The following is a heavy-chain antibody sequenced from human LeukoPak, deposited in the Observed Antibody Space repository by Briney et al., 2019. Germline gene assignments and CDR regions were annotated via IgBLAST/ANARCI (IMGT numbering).Heavy chain of an antibody. V-gene: IGHV4-59*01. CDR1: GGSISSYY. Sequence: PSETLSLTCTVSGGSISSYYWSWIRQPPGKGLEWIGYIYYSGSTNYNPSLKSRVTISVDTSKNQFSLKLSSVTAADTALYYCARWSYYYDSSGYSPVFDIWGQGTMVAVSS. CDR2: IYYSGST. J-gene: IGHJ3*02. D-gene: IGHD3-22*01. CDR3: ARWSYYYDSSGYSPVFDI.